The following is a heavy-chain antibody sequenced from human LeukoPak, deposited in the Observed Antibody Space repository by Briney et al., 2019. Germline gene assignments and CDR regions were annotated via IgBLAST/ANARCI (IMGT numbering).Heavy chain of an antibody. Sequence: SVKVSCKASGGTVSSYAISWVRQSTGQRLGWMGRIIPILGIANYAQNFQGRVTITADKSTSTAYMELSSLRSEDTAVYYCAREGPQAVHDNGDYGGWFDPWGQGTLVTVSS. CDR1: GGTVSSYA. J-gene: IGHJ5*02. CDR3: AREGPQAVHDNGDYGGWFDP. D-gene: IGHD4-17*01. V-gene: IGHV1-69*04. CDR2: IIPILGIA.